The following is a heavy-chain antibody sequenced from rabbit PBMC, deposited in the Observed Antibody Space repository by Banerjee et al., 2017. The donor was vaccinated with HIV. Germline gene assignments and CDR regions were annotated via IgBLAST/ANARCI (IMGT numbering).Heavy chain of an antibody. J-gene: IGHJ4*01. CDR1: GFSFSSSYY. CDR3: ARDESSTGYLYF. CDR2: IYTGDGST. D-gene: IGHD1-1*01. Sequence: QSLEESGGGLVKPGASLTLTCTASGFSFSSSYYMCWVRQAPGKGLEWIGCIYTGDGSTYYASWVNGRFTFTKTSSTTVTLQMTSLTAADTATYFCARDESSTGYLYFWGPGTLVTVS. V-gene: IGHV1S40*01.